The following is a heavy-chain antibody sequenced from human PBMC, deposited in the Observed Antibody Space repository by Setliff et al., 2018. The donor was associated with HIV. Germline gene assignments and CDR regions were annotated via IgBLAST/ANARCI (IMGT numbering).Heavy chain of an antibody. D-gene: IGHD6-13*01. CDR2: IYTSGST. J-gene: IGHJ4*02. Sequence: PSETLSLTCTVSGGSISSGSYYWSWIRQPAGKGLEWIGRIYTSGSTKYNPSPKSRVAISVDTSKNQFSLKVSSVTAADTAVYYCARVARGGHSSRWYYFDYWGQGTLVTVSS. V-gene: IGHV4-61*02. CDR3: ARVARGGHSSRWYYFDY. CDR1: GGSISSGSYY.